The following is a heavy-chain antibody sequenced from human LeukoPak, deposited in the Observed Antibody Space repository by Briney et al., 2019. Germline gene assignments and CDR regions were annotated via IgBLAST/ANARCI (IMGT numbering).Heavy chain of an antibody. CDR2: IKSDGSST. Sequence: GGSLRLSCAASGFTFRNYWMHWVRQVPGTGLVWVSRIKSDGSSTSYADSVKGRFTISRDNAKNTLYLQMNSLRAEDTAVYYCASGYYDSSGYHYFDCWGQGTVVTVSS. D-gene: IGHD3-22*01. CDR3: ASGYYDSSGYHYFDC. CDR1: GFTFRNYW. J-gene: IGHJ4*02. V-gene: IGHV3-74*01.